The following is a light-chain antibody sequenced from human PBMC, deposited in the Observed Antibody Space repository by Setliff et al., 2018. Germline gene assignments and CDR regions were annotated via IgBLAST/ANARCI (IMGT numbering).Light chain of an antibody. CDR3: SSYTNSNTYV. Sequence: QSVLTQPASVSGSPGQSITISCIGSSRDVGSYDFVSWYQQHPGKAPKLIIYDVTGRPPGVSDRFSGSKSGNTASLTISGLQAEDEADYYCSSYTNSNTYVFGTGTKVTVL. CDR2: DVT. J-gene: IGLJ1*01. V-gene: IGLV2-14*03. CDR1: SRDVGSYDF.